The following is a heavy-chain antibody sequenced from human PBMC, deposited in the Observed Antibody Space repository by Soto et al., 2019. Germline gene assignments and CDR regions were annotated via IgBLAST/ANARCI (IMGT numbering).Heavy chain of an antibody. J-gene: IGHJ4*02. D-gene: IGHD3-22*01. CDR2: ISVSGNNA. Sequence: GGSLRPSCAASGFAFSTFAMTWVRQAPGKGLEWVAAISVSGNNAYYADSVKGRFTISRDNSQNSVFLQMSSLRADDTAVYYCARDQLRPGILYSLGVLLPEYGLWGQGTLVTVSS. CDR1: GFAFSTFA. CDR3: ARDQLRPGILYSLGVLLPEYGL. V-gene: IGHV3-23*01.